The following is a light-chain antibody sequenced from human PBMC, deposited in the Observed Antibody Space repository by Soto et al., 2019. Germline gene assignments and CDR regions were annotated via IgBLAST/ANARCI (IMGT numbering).Light chain of an antibody. Sequence: DIQMTQSPSTLSASVGDRVTITCRASQTISTCLAWYQQKPGKAPKLLIYKASSVEGGVPSRFSGSGSGTEVNITISSLQPDDFADYYCQQYKSYPLTCGGGTTVDIK. CDR1: QTISTC. CDR3: QQYKSYPLT. V-gene: IGKV1-5*03. CDR2: KAS. J-gene: IGKJ4*01.